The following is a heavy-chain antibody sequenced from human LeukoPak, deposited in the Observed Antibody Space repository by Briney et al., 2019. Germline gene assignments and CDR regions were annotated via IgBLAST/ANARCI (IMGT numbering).Heavy chain of an antibody. CDR1: GFTFSSYA. D-gene: IGHD2-21*02. V-gene: IGHV3-30*04. CDR2: ISYDGSNK. CDR3: ARDRYCGGDCYEDWFDP. Sequence: ESGGGVVQPGRSLRLSCAASGFTFSSYAMHWVRQAPGKGLEWVAVISYDGSNKYYADSVKGRFTISRDNSKNTLYLQMNSLRAEDTAVYYCARDRYCGGDCYEDWFDPWGQGTLVTVSS. J-gene: IGHJ5*02.